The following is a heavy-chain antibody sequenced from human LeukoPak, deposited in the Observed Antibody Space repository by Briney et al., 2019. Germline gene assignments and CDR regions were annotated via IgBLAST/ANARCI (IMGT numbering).Heavy chain of an antibody. D-gene: IGHD3-10*01. CDR3: ARAVRGEIYYYYYYMDV. CDR1: GYTFTSYG. V-gene: IGHV1-18*01. Sequence: GASVKVSCKASGYTFTSYGISWVRQAPGQGLEWMGWISAYNGNTNYAQKLQGRVTMTTDTSTSTAYMELRSLRSDDTAVYYCARAVRGEIYYYYYYMDVWGKGTTVTISS. CDR2: ISAYNGNT. J-gene: IGHJ6*03.